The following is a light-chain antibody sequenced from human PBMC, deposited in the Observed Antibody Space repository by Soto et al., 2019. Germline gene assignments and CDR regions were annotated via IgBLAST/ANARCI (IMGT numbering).Light chain of an antibody. CDR2: GNS. CDR3: QSYDSSLSAPYV. CDR1: SSNIGAGYD. Sequence: QSVLTQPPSVTRTPGQRVTISCTESSSNIGAGYDVHWYQQLPGTAPKLLISGNSNRPSGVPDRFSGSKSGTSASLAITGLQAEDEADYYCQSYDSSLSAPYVFGTGTKVTVL. V-gene: IGLV1-40*01. J-gene: IGLJ1*01.